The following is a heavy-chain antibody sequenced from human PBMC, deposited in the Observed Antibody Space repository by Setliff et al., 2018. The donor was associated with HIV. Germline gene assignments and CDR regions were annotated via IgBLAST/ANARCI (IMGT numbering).Heavy chain of an antibody. CDR1: GGPLSGYF. J-gene: IGHJ6*03. CDR3: ARGRDASTRYLSHFYSYYYLDV. CDR2: INHSGIT. V-gene: IGHV4-34*01. Sequence: LSLTCTVSGGPLSGYFWTWIRQTPDKGLEWIGDINHSGITNYNLSLKSRTTLSLDTSKNQLSLKLTSVVAADTGLYFCARGRDASTRYLSHFYSYYYLDVWGNGTTVTVSS. D-gene: IGHD6-13*01.